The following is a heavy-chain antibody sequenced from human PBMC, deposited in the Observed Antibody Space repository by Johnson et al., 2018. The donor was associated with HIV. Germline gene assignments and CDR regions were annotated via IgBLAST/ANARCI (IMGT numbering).Heavy chain of an antibody. Sequence: VQLVESGGGVVQPGRSLRLSCAASGFTFSSYAMHWVRQAPGKGLEWVAVISYDGSNKYYADSVKGRFIISRDTSKNTLYLQMNSLRAEDTAVYYCARDGPYYDSSGYYYGTVFYAFDIWGQGTMVTVSS. J-gene: IGHJ3*02. D-gene: IGHD3-22*01. CDR2: ISYDGSNK. CDR1: GFTFSSYA. CDR3: ARDGPYYDSSGYYYGTVFYAFDI. V-gene: IGHV3-30-3*01.